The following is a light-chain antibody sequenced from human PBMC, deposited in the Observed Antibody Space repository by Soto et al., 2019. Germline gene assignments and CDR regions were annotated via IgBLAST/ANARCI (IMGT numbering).Light chain of an antibody. CDR2: GNS. CDR1: TSNIGAGYD. Sequence: QAVVTQPPSVSGAPGQRVTISCTGSTSNIGAGYDVHWYQQLPGTAPKLLIYGNSNRPSGVPDRFSGSKSGTSVSLAITGLQAEDEADYYCQSYDRSLSGSVFGGGTKLTVL. J-gene: IGLJ2*01. CDR3: QSYDRSLSGSV. V-gene: IGLV1-40*01.